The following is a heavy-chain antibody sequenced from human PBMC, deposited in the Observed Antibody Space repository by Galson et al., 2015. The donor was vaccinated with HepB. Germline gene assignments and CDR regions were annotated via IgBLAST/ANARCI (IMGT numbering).Heavy chain of an antibody. J-gene: IGHJ4*02. CDR3: AKDLGWGRITPAYDH. CDR2: ISGSSIST. D-gene: IGHD7-27*01. V-gene: IGHV3-23*01. Sequence: SLRLSCAGSGFTFNYAMAWVRQAPGKGLEWVSVISGSSISTYYAESVKGRFTISRDNSKSTSYLQMNSLRVEDTAIYYCAKDLGWGRITPAYDHWGQGTLVTVSP. CDR1: GFTFNYA.